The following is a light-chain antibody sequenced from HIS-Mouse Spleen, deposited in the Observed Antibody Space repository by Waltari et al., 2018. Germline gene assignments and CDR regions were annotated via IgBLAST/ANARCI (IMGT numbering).Light chain of an antibody. Sequence: SSELTQDPAVSVALGQTVRITCQGDSLRSYYASWYQQKPGQAPVLVIYGKNNRPSGIPGRFYGSSSGNTASLTITGAQAEDEADYYCNSRDSSGNHLVFGGGTKLTVL. V-gene: IGLV3-19*01. CDR3: NSRDSSGNHLV. CDR1: SLRSYY. CDR2: GKN. J-gene: IGLJ3*02.